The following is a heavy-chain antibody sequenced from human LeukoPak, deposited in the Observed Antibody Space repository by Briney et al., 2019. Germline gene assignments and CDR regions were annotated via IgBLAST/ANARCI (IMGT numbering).Heavy chain of an antibody. CDR2: IYFSGRT. Sequence: SETLSLTCIVSGDSISSSSYFWGWIRQPPGKGLEWIGSIYFSGRTYYNMSLKSRVIISIDTSKNQFSLKVSSVTAADTAVYYCARDSAYRDFDYWGQGTLVTVSS. CDR1: GDSISSSSYF. D-gene: IGHD3-10*01. V-gene: IGHV4-39*02. J-gene: IGHJ4*02. CDR3: ARDSAYRDFDY.